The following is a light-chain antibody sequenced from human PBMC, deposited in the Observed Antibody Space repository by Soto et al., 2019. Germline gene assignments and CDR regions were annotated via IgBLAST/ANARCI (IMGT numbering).Light chain of an antibody. CDR1: SSNIGSTT. Sequence: QAVVTQPPSASGAPGQGVTISCSGTSSNIGSTTVNWYQQVPGTAPKLLIHSNSQRPSGVPDRFSGSRSGTSAFLAISGLQSDDEADYYCATWDDSLSGPVFGGGTKLTVL. CDR2: SNS. V-gene: IGLV1-44*01. J-gene: IGLJ2*01. CDR3: ATWDDSLSGPV.